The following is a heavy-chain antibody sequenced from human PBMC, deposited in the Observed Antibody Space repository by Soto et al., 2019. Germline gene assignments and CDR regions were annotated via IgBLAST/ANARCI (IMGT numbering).Heavy chain of an antibody. CDR3: VGKPEEIQLWNYYYYGMDV. V-gene: IGHV3-23*01. CDR2: FRSGGDDDTT. Sequence: EVQLLESGGGLVQPGGSLRLSCAASGFTFSSYSMSWVRQAPGKGLEWVSGFRSGGDDDTTYYADSVRGRFTISRDNSKNTLYLQMNSLRAEDTAVYYCVGKPEEIQLWNYYYYGMDVWGQGTTVTVSS. D-gene: IGHD5-18*01. J-gene: IGHJ6*02. CDR1: GFTFSSYS.